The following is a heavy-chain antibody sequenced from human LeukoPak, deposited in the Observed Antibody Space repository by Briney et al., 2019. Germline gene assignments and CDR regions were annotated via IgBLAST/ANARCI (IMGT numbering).Heavy chain of an antibody. Sequence: SQTLSLTCAISGDSVSRNTAAWNWIRQSPSRGLEWLGRTYYTSKWLNVYALSVKSRIIVNPDTSKNPFSLQLMSVTPDDTAVYYSARGPPFDYWGQGILVTVSS. CDR3: ARGPPFDY. CDR1: GDSVSRNTAA. CDR2: TYYTSKWLN. J-gene: IGHJ4*02. V-gene: IGHV6-1*01.